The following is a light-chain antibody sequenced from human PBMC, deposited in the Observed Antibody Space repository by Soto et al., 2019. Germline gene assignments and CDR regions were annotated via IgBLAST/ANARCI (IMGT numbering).Light chain of an antibody. Sequence: EIVLTQSPGTLSLSPGERATLSCRASESVSSNYLAWYQQKPGQAPRLLIYGASRRATGIPDRFSGSGSGTDFTLTISRLEPEDFAVYYCQQYGRSPWTFGQGTKVEIK. CDR2: GAS. CDR3: QQYGRSPWT. J-gene: IGKJ1*01. CDR1: ESVSSNY. V-gene: IGKV3-20*01.